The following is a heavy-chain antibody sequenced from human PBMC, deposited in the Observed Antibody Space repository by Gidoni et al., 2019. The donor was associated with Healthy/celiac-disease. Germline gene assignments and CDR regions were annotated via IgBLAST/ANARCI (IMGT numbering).Heavy chain of an antibody. J-gene: IGHJ4*02. Sequence: EVQLVPSGAEVKKPGESLKISCKGSGYSFTSYWIGWVRQMPGKGLEWMGIIYPGDSDTRYSPSFQGQVTISADKSISTAYLQWSSLKASDTAMYYCARLTYDSSGYYSYYFDYWGQGTLVTVSS. CDR2: IYPGDSDT. CDR3: ARLTYDSSGYYSYYFDY. V-gene: IGHV5-51*03. CDR1: GYSFTSYW. D-gene: IGHD3-22*01.